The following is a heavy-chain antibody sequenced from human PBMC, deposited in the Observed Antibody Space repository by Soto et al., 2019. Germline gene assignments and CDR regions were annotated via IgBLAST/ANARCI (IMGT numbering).Heavy chain of an antibody. CDR3: ARHSSGYDYMYSGPRLVDY. CDR2: IDHSGST. J-gene: IGHJ4*02. CDR1: GGSFSGNY. V-gene: IGHV4-34*01. Sequence: SETLSLTCTVYGGSFSGNYWSWIRQTPGKGLEWIGEIDHSGSTNYNPPLKSRLTISVDTSKNQFSLKLSSVTAADTAVYYCARHSSGYDYMYSGPRLVDYWGQGTLVTVSS. D-gene: IGHD5-12*01.